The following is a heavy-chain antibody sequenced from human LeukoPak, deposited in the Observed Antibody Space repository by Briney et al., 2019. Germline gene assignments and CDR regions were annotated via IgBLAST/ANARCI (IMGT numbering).Heavy chain of an antibody. V-gene: IGHV4-39*01. CDR3: ARGSVAGFDY. D-gene: IGHD6-19*01. CDR2: IYYSGST. J-gene: IGHJ4*02. CDR1: GGSISSSSYY. Sequence: SSETLSLTCTVSGGSISSSSYYWGWIRQPPGKGLEWIGSIYYSGSTYYNPSLKSRVTISVDTSKNQFSLKLSSVTAADTAVYYCARGSVAGFDYWGQGTLVTVSS.